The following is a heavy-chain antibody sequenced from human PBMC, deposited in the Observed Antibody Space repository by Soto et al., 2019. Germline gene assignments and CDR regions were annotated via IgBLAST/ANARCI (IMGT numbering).Heavy chain of an antibody. CDR3: AKASLANYYFFSLGV. CDR1: GFTFSSYV. J-gene: IGHJ6*02. D-gene: IGHD5-12*01. V-gene: IGHV3-30*18. CDR2: IAYDGSIE. Sequence: GGSLRLSCAASGFTFSSYVMHWVRQAPGKELEWVAVIAYDGSIEYYADSVKGRFAISRDNSKNTLYLQINSLRAEDAAVYYCAKASLANYYFFSLGVWGQGTTVTVSS.